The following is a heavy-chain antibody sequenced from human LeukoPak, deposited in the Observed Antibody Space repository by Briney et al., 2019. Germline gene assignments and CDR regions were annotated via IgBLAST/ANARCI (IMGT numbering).Heavy chain of an antibody. Sequence: PGGSLRLSCAASGFSFSSYWMHWVRQAPGKGLVWVSRINSDGSSTSYADSVKGRFTISRDNAKNTLYLQMNSLRAEDTAVYYCARDGGDGYPDYWGQGTLVTVSS. CDR2: INSDGSST. CDR3: ARDGGDGYPDY. CDR1: GFSFSSYW. J-gene: IGHJ4*02. V-gene: IGHV3-74*01. D-gene: IGHD5-24*01.